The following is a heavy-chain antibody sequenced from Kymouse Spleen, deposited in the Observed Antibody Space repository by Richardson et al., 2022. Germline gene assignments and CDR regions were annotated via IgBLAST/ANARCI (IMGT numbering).Heavy chain of an antibody. J-gene: IGHJ3*02. Sequence: QVQLVESGGGVVQPGRSLRLSCAASGFTFSSYGMHWVRQAPGKGLEWVAVIWYDGSNKYYADSVKGRFTISRDNSKNTLYLQMNSLRAEDTAVYYCARGWGSGAFDIWGQGTMVTVSS. CDR1: GFTFSSYG. D-gene: IGHD7-27*02. V-gene: IGHV3-33*01. CDR2: IWYDGSNK. CDR3: ARGWGSGAFDI.